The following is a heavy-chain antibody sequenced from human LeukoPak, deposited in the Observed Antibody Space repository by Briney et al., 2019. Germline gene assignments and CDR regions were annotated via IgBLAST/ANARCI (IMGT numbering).Heavy chain of an antibody. CDR1: GGTFSSYA. J-gene: IGHJ3*02. CDR3: ARDAQSSSWLSAGAFDI. D-gene: IGHD6-13*01. Sequence: ASVKVSCKASGGTFSSYAISWVRQAPGQGLEWMGGIIPIFGTANYAQKFQGRVTITTDESTSTAYMELSSLRSEDTAVYYCARDAQSSSWLSAGAFDIWGQGTMVTVSS. CDR2: IIPIFGTA. V-gene: IGHV1-69*05.